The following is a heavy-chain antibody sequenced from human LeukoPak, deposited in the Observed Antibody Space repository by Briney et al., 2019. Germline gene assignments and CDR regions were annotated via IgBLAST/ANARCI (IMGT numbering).Heavy chain of an antibody. V-gene: IGHV3-48*03. CDR1: GFTFSSYE. CDR2: ISSSDSSI. CDR3: ARDPRCSSMSCYRSSFYGMDV. Sequence: GGSLRLSCAASGFTFSSYEMNWVRQAPGKGLEWVSYISSSDSSIYYADSVKGRFTISRDNAKNSLYLQMNSLRAEDTAVYYCARDPRCSSMSCYRSSFYGMDVWGQGTTVTVSS. D-gene: IGHD2-2*01. J-gene: IGHJ6*02.